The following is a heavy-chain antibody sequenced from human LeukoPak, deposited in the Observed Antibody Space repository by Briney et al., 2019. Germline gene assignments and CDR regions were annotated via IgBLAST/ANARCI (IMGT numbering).Heavy chain of an antibody. D-gene: IGHD6-6*01. CDR2: IIPIFGTA. CDR3: ARDSEDVEYSSSSGTFDY. CDR1: GGTFSSYA. V-gene: IGHV1-69*13. Sequence: SVKVSCKAPGGTFSSYAISWVRQAPGQGLEWMGGIIPIFGTANYAQKFQGRVTITADESTSTAYMELSSLRSEDTAVYYCARDSEDVEYSSSSGTFDYWGQGTLVTVSS. J-gene: IGHJ4*02.